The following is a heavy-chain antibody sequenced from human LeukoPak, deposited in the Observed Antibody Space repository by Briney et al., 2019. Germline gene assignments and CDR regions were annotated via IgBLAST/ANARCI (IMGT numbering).Heavy chain of an antibody. CDR1: GYTFTSYA. CDR2: ITPFFETR. J-gene: IGHJ5*01. CDR3: ARGVREYNWDDGEAFDP. Sequence: SVKLSCKASGYTFTSYAMHWVRHAPRQGIEWVGKITPFFETRTYAQEFQGSVTYTAGKATDTAYMEPTSCNSEDTGIFFWARGVREYNWDDGEAFDPGGQGTLVSVSS. V-gene: IGHV1-3*01. D-gene: IGHD1-20*01.